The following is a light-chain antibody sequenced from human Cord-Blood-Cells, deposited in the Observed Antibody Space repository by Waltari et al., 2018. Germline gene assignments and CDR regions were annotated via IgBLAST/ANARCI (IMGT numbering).Light chain of an antibody. V-gene: IGLV2-11*01. CDR3: CSYAGSYRWV. J-gene: IGLJ3*02. CDR1: SSDVGGYNY. Sequence: ISCTGTSSDVGGYNYVSWYQQHPGKAPKLMIYDVSKRPSGVPDRFSGSKSGNTASLTISGLQAEDEADYYCCSYAGSYRWVFGGGTKLTVL. CDR2: DVS.